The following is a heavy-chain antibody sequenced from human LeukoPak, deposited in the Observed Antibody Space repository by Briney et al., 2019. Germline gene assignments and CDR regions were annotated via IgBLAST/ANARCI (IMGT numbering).Heavy chain of an antibody. CDR2: IYYRGST. CDR3: ARGKWLRSRFFDY. CDR1: GASISSGDYY. V-gene: IGHV4-30-4*08. D-gene: IGHD5-12*01. Sequence: SETLSLTCTVSGASISSGDYYWSWIRQSPGKGLEWIGFIYYRGSTYYNPSLKSRITISIDTSKNQFSLKLSSVSAADTAVYYCARGKWLRSRFFDYWGQGTLVTVSS. J-gene: IGHJ4*02.